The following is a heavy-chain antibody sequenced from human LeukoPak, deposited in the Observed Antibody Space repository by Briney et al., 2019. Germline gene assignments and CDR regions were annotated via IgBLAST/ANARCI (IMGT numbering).Heavy chain of an antibody. CDR2: INTNTGNP. Sequence: GASVKVSCEASGYTFTSYAMNWVRQAPGQGLEWMGWINTNTGNPTYAQGFTGRFVFSLDTSGSTAYLQISSLKAEDTAVYYCVREEGQQLELAYFQHWGQGTLVTVSS. D-gene: IGHD6-13*01. V-gene: IGHV7-4-1*02. J-gene: IGHJ1*01. CDR3: VREEGQQLELAYFQH. CDR1: GYTFTSYA.